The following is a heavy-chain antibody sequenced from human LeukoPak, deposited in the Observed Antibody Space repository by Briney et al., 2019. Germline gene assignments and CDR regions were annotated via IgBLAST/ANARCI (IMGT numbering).Heavy chain of an antibody. D-gene: IGHD6-19*01. J-gene: IGHJ4*02. CDR2: ISGSGDTV. CDR3: ARGGAVAGFY. Sequence: GGSLRLSCAASGFTFSNCAMTWVRQAPGKGLEWVSGISGSGDTVYYPDSVKGRFTISRDNAKNSLYLQMNSLRGEDTAVYYCARGGAVAGFYWGQGTLVTVSS. CDR1: GFTFSNCA. V-gene: IGHV3-23*01.